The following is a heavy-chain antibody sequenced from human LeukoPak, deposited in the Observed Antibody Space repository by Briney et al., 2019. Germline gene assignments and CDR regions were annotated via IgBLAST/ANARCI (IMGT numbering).Heavy chain of an antibody. J-gene: IGHJ3*02. V-gene: IGHV3-7*01. D-gene: IGHD2-2*01. CDR2: IMQDGSEK. CDR1: GFTFRNYW. Sequence: PGGSLRLSCVASGFTFRNYWMSWVRQAPGKGLEWVANIMQDGSEKYYVDPVKGRFSISRDNVKSSLYLQMDSLRAEDTAVYYCARERIYSTSWNAFETWGQGTMVTVSS. CDR3: ARERIYSTSWNAFET.